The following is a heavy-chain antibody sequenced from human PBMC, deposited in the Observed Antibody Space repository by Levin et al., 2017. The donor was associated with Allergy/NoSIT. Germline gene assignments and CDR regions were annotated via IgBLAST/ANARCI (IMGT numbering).Heavy chain of an antibody. J-gene: IGHJ4*02. CDR1: GFTFDDYA. V-gene: IGHV3-9*01. CDR3: AKDYYGDYPTGGAYFDY. D-gene: IGHD4-17*01. Sequence: SLKISCAASGFTFDDYAMHWVRQAPGKGLEWVSGISWNSGSIGYADSVKGRFTISRDNAKNSLYLQMNSLRAEDTALYYCAKDYYGDYPTGGAYFDYWGQGTLVTVSS. CDR2: ISWNSGSI.